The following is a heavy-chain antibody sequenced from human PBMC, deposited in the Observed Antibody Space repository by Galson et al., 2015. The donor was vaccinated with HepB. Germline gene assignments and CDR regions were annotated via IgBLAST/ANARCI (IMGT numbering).Heavy chain of an antibody. D-gene: IGHD6-19*01. J-gene: IGHJ4*02. CDR1: GFTSSSYA. V-gene: IGHV3-23*01. CDR3: AKDRETRIAVAGKFDY. Sequence: SLRLSCAASGFTSSSYAMSWVRQAPGKGLEWVSAISGSGGSTYYADSVKGRFTISRDNSKNTLCLQMNSLRAEDTAVYYCAKDRETRIAVAGKFDYWGQGTLVTVSS. CDR2: ISGSGGST.